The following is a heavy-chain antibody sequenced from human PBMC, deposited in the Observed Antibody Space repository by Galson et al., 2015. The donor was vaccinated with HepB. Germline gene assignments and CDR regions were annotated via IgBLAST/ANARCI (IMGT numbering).Heavy chain of an antibody. Sequence: QSGAEVKKPGASVKASCKASGGTFSSYAISWVRQAPGQGLEWMGGIIPIFGTANYAQKFQGRVTITADKSTSTAYMELSSLRSEDTAVYYCASEPKLDTAMVAVDYGMDVWGQGTTVTVSS. V-gene: IGHV1-69*06. CDR3: ASEPKLDTAMVAVDYGMDV. CDR2: IIPIFGTA. J-gene: IGHJ6*02. CDR1: GGTFSSYA. D-gene: IGHD5-18*01.